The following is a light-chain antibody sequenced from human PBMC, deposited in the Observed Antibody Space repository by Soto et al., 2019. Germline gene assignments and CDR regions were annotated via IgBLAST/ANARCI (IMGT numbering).Light chain of an antibody. CDR3: KQYIIYWWT. Sequence: DIQMTQSPSTLSASVGDRVTITCRASQSISNWLAWYQQKPGKAPRLLIYKASSLQSGVPSRFSGSGSGTDFPPTISSLQPDDFATYYCKQYIIYWWTFGRGTKVKI. CDR1: QSISNW. CDR2: KAS. J-gene: IGKJ1*01. V-gene: IGKV1-5*03.